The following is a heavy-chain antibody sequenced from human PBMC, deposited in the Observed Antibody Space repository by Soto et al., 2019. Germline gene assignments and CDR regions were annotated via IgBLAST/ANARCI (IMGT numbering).Heavy chain of an antibody. CDR1: GDSIISSDFY. J-gene: IGHJ5*02. CDR3: ARHSLALRKNNWFDP. Sequence: PSETLSLTCTVSGDSIISSDFYWGWVRQPPGKGLEWIGSIFYLGSSYYNPSLKSRVTMSVDTSKNQFSLRLRSVTAADTALYFCARHSLALRKNNWFDPWGQGGMVTVSS. V-gene: IGHV4-39*01. CDR2: IFYLGSS. D-gene: IGHD3-3*02.